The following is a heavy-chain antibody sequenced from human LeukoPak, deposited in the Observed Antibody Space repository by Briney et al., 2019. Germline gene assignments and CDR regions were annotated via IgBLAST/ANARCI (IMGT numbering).Heavy chain of an antibody. CDR3: ARQERNSGSNWVVGY. J-gene: IGHJ4*02. V-gene: IGHV1-46*01. Sequence: ASVKVSCKASGYTFTGYYMHWVRQAPGQGLEWMGIINPSGGSTSYAQKFQGRVTMTRDTSTSTVYMELSSLRSEDTAVYYCARQERNSGSNWVVGYWGQGTLVTVSS. CDR1: GYTFTGYY. D-gene: IGHD1-26*01. CDR2: INPSGGST.